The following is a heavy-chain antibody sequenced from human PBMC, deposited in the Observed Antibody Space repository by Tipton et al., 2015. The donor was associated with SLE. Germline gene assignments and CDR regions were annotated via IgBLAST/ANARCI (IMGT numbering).Heavy chain of an antibody. Sequence: SLRLSCAASGFTVSSNEMSWVRQAPGKGLEWVSSISGGSTYYADSRKGRFTISRDNSKNTLHLQMNSLRAEDTAVYYCARGSGGSGWFYYFDYWGQGTLVTVSS. CDR2: ISGGST. V-gene: IGHV3-38-3*01. CDR1: GFTVSSNE. CDR3: ARGSGGSGWFYYFDY. J-gene: IGHJ4*02. D-gene: IGHD6-19*01.